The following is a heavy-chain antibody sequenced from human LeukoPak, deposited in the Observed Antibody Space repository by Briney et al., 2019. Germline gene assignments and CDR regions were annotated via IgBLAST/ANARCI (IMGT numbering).Heavy chain of an antibody. D-gene: IGHD6-13*01. CDR1: GGTFTSYY. V-gene: IGHV1-46*01. CDR3: ARGKDSSSPRNHDAFDI. Sequence: ASVKVSCKASGGTFTSYYMHWVRQAPGQGLEWMGIINPSGGSTSYAQKFQGRVTMTRDTSTSTVYMELSSLRSEDTAVYYCARGKDSSSPRNHDAFDIWGQGTMVTVSS. J-gene: IGHJ3*02. CDR2: INPSGGST.